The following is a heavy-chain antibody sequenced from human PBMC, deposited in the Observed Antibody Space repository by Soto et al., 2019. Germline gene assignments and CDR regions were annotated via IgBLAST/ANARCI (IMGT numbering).Heavy chain of an antibody. CDR2: ITSNGGNT. Sequence: EVQLVESGGGLVQPGGSLRLSCAASGFTFSSYAMHWVRQAPGKGLECVSAITSNGGNTDYASSLKGRFTISRDNSKNTRYRQMGGLSAEDMAVSYCAIRIPFGYGMDVWGQGTTVTVSS. V-gene: IGHV3-64*01. J-gene: IGHJ6*02. D-gene: IGHD2-21*01. CDR1: GFTFSSYA. CDR3: AIRIPFGYGMDV.